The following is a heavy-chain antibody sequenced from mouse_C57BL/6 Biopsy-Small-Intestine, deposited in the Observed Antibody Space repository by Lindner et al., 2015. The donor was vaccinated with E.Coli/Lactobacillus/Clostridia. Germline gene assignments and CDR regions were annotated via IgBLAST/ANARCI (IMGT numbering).Heavy chain of an antibody. V-gene: IGHV1-54*01. CDR3: ATYGNFAY. CDR1: GYAFTNFL. D-gene: IGHD2-1*01. Sequence: VQLQESGAELVRPGTSVRVSCKASGYAFTNFLIEWIKQRPGQGLEWIGVINLGSGGTDLNEKFRARATLTADRSSSTAYMQLSSLTSEDSAVYFCATYGNFAYWGQGTLVTVSA. J-gene: IGHJ3*01. CDR2: INLGSGGT.